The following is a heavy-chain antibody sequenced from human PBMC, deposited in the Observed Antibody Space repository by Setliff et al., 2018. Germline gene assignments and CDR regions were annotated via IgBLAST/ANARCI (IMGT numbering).Heavy chain of an antibody. CDR3: ARTGTYRYFDY. V-gene: IGHV4-39*01. CDR2: IYYRGDT. CDR1: GGSISSGVYY. D-gene: IGHD1-1*01. Sequence: SETLSLTCTVSGGSISSGVYYWAWIRQPPGKGLEWIGRIYYRGDTYYNASLKSRLTLSVDTSKNQVSLNLRSVTAADTAVYHCARTGTYRYFDYWGQGTQVTVSS. J-gene: IGHJ4*02.